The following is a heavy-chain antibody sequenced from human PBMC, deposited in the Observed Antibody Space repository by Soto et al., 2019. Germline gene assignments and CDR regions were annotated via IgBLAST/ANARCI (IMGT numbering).Heavy chain of an antibody. CDR1: GGSISSSNW. D-gene: IGHD3-22*01. J-gene: IGHJ4*02. Sequence: QVQLQESGPGLVKPSGTLSLTCAVAGGSISSSNWWSWVRQPPGKGLEWIGEIYHSGSTNYNPSLKSRVTISVDKSKNQFPLKLSSGTEADTAVYYCARSYYCYSSGYLDYWGQGTLVTVSS. CDR2: IYHSGST. V-gene: IGHV4-4*02. CDR3: ARSYYCYSSGYLDY.